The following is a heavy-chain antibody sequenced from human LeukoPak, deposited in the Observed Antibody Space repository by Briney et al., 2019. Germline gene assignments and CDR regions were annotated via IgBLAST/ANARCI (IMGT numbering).Heavy chain of an antibody. CDR2: IYYNGNT. CDR1: DGSINSYY. V-gene: IGHV4-59*01. CDR3: ARVIGSGYDYPFDY. J-gene: IGHJ4*02. D-gene: IGHD5-12*01. Sequence: PSETPSLTCSVSDGSINSYYWNWIRRPPGKGLEWIGYIYYNGNTNYNPSLKSRVTISVDTSKNQFSLKLSSVTAADTAVYYCARVIGSGYDYPFDYWGQGTLVTVSS.